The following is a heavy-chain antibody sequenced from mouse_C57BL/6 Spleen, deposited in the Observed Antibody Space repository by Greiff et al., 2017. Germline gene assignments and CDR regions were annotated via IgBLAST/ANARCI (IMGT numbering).Heavy chain of an antibody. CDR3: ARGGVYYFDY. Sequence: VQGVESGAELARPGASVKMSCKASGYTFTSYTMHWVKQRPGQGLEWIGYINPSSGYTKYNQKFKDKATLTADKSSSTAYMQLSSLTSEDSAVYYCARGGVYYFDYWGQGTTLTVSS. CDR1: GYTFTSYT. CDR2: INPSSGYT. V-gene: IGHV1-4*01. J-gene: IGHJ2*01.